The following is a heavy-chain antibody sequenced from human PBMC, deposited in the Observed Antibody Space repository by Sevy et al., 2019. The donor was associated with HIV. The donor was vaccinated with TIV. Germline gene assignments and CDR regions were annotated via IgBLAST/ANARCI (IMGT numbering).Heavy chain of an antibody. CDR1: GFTFSSYS. Sequence: GGSLRLSCAASGFTFSSYSMNWVRQAPGKGLEWVSSISSSSSYIYYADSVKGRFTISRDNAKNSLYLQMNSLRAEDKAVYYCARVRYFDWTDAFDIWGQGTMVTVSS. CDR2: ISSSSSYI. J-gene: IGHJ3*02. V-gene: IGHV3-21*01. CDR3: ARVRYFDWTDAFDI. D-gene: IGHD3-9*01.